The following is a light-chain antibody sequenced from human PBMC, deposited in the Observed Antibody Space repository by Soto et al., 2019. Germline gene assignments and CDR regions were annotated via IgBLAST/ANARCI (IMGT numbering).Light chain of an antibody. CDR2: GAS. CDR3: QQYGSSRWT. CDR1: QSVGSAY. J-gene: IGKJ1*01. Sequence: EIVLTQSPGTLSLSPGERATLSCRASQSVGSAYLDWYQHKPGQSPRLLIYGASSRATGIPDRISGSGSGTDFTITISRLEPEDFAVYDCQQYGSSRWTFGQGTKVEAK. V-gene: IGKV3-20*01.